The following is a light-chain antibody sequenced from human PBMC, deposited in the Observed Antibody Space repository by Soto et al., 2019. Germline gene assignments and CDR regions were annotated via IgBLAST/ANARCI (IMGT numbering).Light chain of an antibody. CDR1: QSVSTY. CDR3: QQRCNWPPAIT. Sequence: EIVLTQSPATLSLSPGERATLSCRASQSVSTYLAWYQQKPGQAPRLLIYDASNRATGIPARFSGSESGTDFTLTISSLRPEDVAVYYCQQRCNWPPAITFGQGTRLEIK. V-gene: IGKV3-11*01. J-gene: IGKJ5*01. CDR2: DAS.